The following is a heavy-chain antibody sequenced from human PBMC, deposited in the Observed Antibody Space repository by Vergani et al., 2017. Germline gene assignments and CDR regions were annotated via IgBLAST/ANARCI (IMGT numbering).Heavy chain of an antibody. CDR2: INHSGST. Sequence: QVQLQQWGAGLLKPSETLSLTCAVYGGSFSGYYWSWIRQPPGKGLEWIGEINHSGSTNYNSSLKSRVTISVDTSKNQFSLKLSSVTAADTAVYYCARGIRPRGYSYAHGRSFDYWGQGTLVTVSS. V-gene: IGHV4-34*01. D-gene: IGHD5-18*01. J-gene: IGHJ4*02. CDR3: ARGIRPRGYSYAHGRSFDY. CDR1: GGSFSGYY.